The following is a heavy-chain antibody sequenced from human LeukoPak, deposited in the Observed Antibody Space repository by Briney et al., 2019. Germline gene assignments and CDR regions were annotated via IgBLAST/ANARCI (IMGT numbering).Heavy chain of an antibody. Sequence: QPGGSLRLSCAASGLTLSSYEMHWVRQAPGKGLEWVSYISSSGSTIYYADSVKGRFTISRGNAKNSLYLQMNSLRADDTAVYYCASSDFDYWGQGTLVTVSS. CDR3: ASSDFDY. J-gene: IGHJ4*02. D-gene: IGHD1-26*01. CDR1: GLTLSSYE. V-gene: IGHV3-48*03. CDR2: ISSSGSTI.